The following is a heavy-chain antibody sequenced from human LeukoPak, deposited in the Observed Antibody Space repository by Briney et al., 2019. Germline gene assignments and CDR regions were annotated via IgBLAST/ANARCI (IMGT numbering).Heavy chain of an antibody. CDR1: GASISSTNNF. D-gene: IGHD4-17*01. J-gene: IGHJ5*02. CDR2: IYHSGST. Sequence: SXTLSLTCTVSGASISSTNNFWGWIRQTPGKGLEWIGSIYHSGSTYYNPSLKSRVTISVDTSKNQFSLKLSSVTAADTAVYYCARYYDYGDYWFDPWGQGTLVTVSS. CDR3: ARYYDYGDYWFDP. V-gene: IGHV4-39*07.